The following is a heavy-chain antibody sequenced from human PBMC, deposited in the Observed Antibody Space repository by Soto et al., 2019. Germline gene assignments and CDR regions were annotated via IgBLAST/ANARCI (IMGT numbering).Heavy chain of an antibody. Sequence: SVKVSCKASGYTFATYAIHWVRQAPGEGLEWMGGINPISGNTNYAQKFQGRVTITTDESTTTAYMELSSLRSEDTAVYYCARDKPDYSSSLAFDYXGQGTLVTVSS. CDR2: INPISGNT. CDR1: GYTFATYA. D-gene: IGHD6-6*01. J-gene: IGHJ4*02. V-gene: IGHV1-69*05. CDR3: ARDKPDYSSSLAFDY.